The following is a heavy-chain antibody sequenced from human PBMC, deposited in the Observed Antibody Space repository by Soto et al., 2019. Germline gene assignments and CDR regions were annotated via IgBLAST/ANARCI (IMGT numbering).Heavy chain of an antibody. CDR1: GFTLRNYA. D-gene: IGHD1-20*01. J-gene: IGHJ4*02. Sequence: GGPLRLSCEASGFTLRNYAMTWIRQAPGKGLEWVSLISANDVGTYYAESVKTRFTISTDQSRNTVYLQMDSLRADDTAIYYCAKAKNDYNWDNRPPFDYWGQGTLVTVSS. CDR3: AKAKNDYNWDNRPPFDY. V-gene: IGHV3-23*01. CDR2: ISANDVGT.